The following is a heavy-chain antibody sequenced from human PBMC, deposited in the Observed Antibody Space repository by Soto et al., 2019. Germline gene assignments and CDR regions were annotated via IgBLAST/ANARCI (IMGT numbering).Heavy chain of an antibody. CDR3: ARGLGFGSYVWGSYRKYYFDY. CDR1: GYTFTSYD. V-gene: IGHV1-8*01. Sequence: GASVKVSCKASGYTFTSYDINWVRQATGQGLEWMGWMNPNSGNTGYAQKFQGRVTMTRNTSISTAYMGLSSLRSEDTAVYYCARGLGFGSYVWGSYRKYYFDYWGQGTLVTVSS. J-gene: IGHJ4*02. CDR2: MNPNSGNT. D-gene: IGHD3-16*02.